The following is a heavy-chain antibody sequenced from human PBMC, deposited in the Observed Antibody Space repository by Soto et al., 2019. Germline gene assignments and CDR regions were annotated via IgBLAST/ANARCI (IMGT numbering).Heavy chain of an antibody. CDR3: AKTPIGTRSVGYYFDY. D-gene: IGHD1-7*01. CDR2: IYYSGST. J-gene: IGHJ4*02. V-gene: IGHV4-39*01. CDR1: GGSISSSSYY. Sequence: SETLSLTCTVSGGSISSSSYYWGWIRQPPGKGLEWIGSIYYSGSTYYNPSLKSRVTISVDTSKNQFSLKLSSVTAADTAVYYCAKTPIGTRSVGYYFDYWGQGTLVTVSS.